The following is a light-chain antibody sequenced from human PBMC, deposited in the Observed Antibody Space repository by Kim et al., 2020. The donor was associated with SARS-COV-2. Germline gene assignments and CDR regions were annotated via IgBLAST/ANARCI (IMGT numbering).Light chain of an antibody. CDR1: SSDLGGYNY. V-gene: IGLV2-8*01. CDR2: EVA. J-gene: IGLJ1*01. Sequence: QSALTQPPSASGSPGQSVTISCTGTSSDLGGYNYVSWYQQHPGKAPKLMVYEVAKRPSGVPDRFSGSKSGNTASLTISGLQADDEADYYCSSYAGSSNFVFGTGTKVTVL. CDR3: SSYAGSSNFV.